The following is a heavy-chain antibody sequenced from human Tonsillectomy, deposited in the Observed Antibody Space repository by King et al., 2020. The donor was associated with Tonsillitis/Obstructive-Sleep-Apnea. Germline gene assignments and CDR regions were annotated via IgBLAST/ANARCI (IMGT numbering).Heavy chain of an antibody. Sequence: QLVQSGSELKKPGASVKVSCKASGYTFTSYAMNWVRQAPGQGLEWMGWINTNTGNPTYAQGFTGRFVFSLDTSVSTAYLQISSLKAEDTAVYYCARERWLRGIVVVPAAMSYYYMDVWGKGTTVTVSS. J-gene: IGHJ6*03. D-gene: IGHD2-2*01. CDR1: GYTFTSYA. CDR2: INTNTGNP. CDR3: ARERWLRGIVVVPAAMSYYYMDV. V-gene: IGHV7-4-1*02.